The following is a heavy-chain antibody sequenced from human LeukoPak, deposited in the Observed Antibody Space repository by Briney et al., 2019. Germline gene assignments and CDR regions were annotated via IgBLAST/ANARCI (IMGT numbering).Heavy chain of an antibody. Sequence: PSETLSLTCTVSGGSISSHYWSWIRQPPGKGLEWIGYIYHSGSTYYNPSLKSRVTISVDRSKNQFSLKLSSVTAADTAVYYCARGTVPAAPGFDPWGQGTLVTVSS. CDR2: IYHSGST. J-gene: IGHJ5*02. D-gene: IGHD2-2*01. V-gene: IGHV4-59*11. CDR1: GGSISSHY. CDR3: ARGTVPAAPGFDP.